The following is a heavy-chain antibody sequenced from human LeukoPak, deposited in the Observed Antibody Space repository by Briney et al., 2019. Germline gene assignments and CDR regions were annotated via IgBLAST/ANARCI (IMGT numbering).Heavy chain of an antibody. V-gene: IGHV4-39*01. J-gene: IGHJ4*02. CDR1: GGSISSSSYY. CDR3: ARGRFLGYCSGGSCYYFDY. Sequence: SETLSLTCTVSGGSISSSSYYWGWIRQPRGKGLEWIGSIYYSGSTYYNPSLKSRVTISVDTSKNQFSLKLSSVTAADTAVYYCARGRFLGYCSGGSCYYFDYWGQGTLVTVSS. CDR2: IYYSGST. D-gene: IGHD2-15*01.